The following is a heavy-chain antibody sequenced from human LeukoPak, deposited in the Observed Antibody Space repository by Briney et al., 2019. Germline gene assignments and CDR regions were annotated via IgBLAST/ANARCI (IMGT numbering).Heavy chain of an antibody. Sequence: PSETLSLTCTVSGGSISSGDYYWSWIRQPPGKGLEWIGYIYYSGSTYYNPSLKSRLTISVDMSKSQFSLKLSSVTAADTAVYYCARYSSSWTVFDYWGQGTLVTVSS. J-gene: IGHJ4*02. V-gene: IGHV4-30-4*01. D-gene: IGHD6-13*01. CDR2: IYYSGST. CDR3: ARYSSSWTVFDY. CDR1: GGSISSGDYY.